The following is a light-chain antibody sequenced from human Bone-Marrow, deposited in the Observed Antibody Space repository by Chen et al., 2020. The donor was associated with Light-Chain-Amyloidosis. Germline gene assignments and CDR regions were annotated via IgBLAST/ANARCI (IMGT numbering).Light chain of an antibody. CDR3: QVWDRSSDRPV. J-gene: IGLJ3*02. CDR1: NIGSTR. CDR2: DDS. V-gene: IGLV3-21*02. Sequence: SSVLTQPSSVSVAPVQTAPIACGGNNIGSTRVHWYQQTPGQAPLLVVYDDSDRPAGIPERLSGSNSGNTATLTISRVEAGDEADYYCQVWDRSSDRPVFGGGTKLTVL.